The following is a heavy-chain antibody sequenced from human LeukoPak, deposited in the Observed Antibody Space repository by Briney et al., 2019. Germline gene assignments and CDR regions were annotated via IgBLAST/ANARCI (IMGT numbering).Heavy chain of an antibody. J-gene: IGHJ5*02. D-gene: IGHD2-15*01. CDR3: ARGPGVAA. Sequence: GGSLRLSCEASGFIFSSYGMYWVRQAPGKGLEWVAVIWNDGSNQYYADSVKGRFTISRDNSKNTLCLQMNSLRAEDTAVYYCARGPGVAAWGQGTLVTVSS. V-gene: IGHV3-33*01. CDR1: GFIFSSYG. CDR2: IWNDGSNQ.